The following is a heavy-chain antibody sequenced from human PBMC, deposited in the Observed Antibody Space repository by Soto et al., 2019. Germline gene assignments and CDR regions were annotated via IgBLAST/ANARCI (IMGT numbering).Heavy chain of an antibody. D-gene: IGHD6-13*01. Sequence: EVQLVESGGGLVKPGGSLRLSCVASGLSISDYYMDWVRQAPGKEMEWIGRSRDKTRGYSTEFAASVKGRFTVSRDDSKNSLYLQLNSLKTDDTAVYYCIRSQQLVMGHYYFDSWGQGTLVTVSS. CDR2: SRDKTRGYST. CDR1: GLSISDYY. J-gene: IGHJ4*02. V-gene: IGHV3-72*01. CDR3: IRSQQLVMGHYYFDS.